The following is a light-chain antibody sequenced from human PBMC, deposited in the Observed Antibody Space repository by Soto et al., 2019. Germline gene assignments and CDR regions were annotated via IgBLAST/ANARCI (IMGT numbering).Light chain of an antibody. Sequence: EIVMTQSPATLSVSPGERATLSCRASQSVSSNLAWYQQKPGQAPRLLIYGASTRATGIPARFSGSGSGTQFTLSISSLQSEDFAVYYCQLYNSWPPWTFGQGTKVDIK. CDR2: GAS. V-gene: IGKV3-15*01. CDR1: QSVSSN. CDR3: QLYNSWPPWT. J-gene: IGKJ1*01.